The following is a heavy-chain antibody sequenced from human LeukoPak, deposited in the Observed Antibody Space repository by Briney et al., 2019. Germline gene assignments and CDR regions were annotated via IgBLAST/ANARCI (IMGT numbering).Heavy chain of an antibody. V-gene: IGHV3-30*02. CDR3: ARVRSSSWYSPLPH. CDR1: GFTLHSYA. Sequence: GGSLRLSCAASGFTLHSYAMHWVRQAPGKGLEWVAFIRNDGTDKYYAGSVKGRFTISRDTSKKTLYLQMKSLRAEDTAVYYCARVRSSSWYSPLPHWGQGTLVTVSS. CDR2: IRNDGTDK. D-gene: IGHD6-13*01. J-gene: IGHJ4*02.